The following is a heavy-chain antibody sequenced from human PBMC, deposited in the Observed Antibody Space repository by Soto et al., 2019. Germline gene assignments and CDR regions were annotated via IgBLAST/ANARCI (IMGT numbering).Heavy chain of an antibody. V-gene: IGHV3-9*01. CDR1: GFTFDDYA. Sequence: EVQLVESGGGLVQPGRSLRLTCVASGFTFDDYAMHWVRQAPGKGLEWASGISSNSGSIGYADSVKARFTISRDNAKNSLYLQINSLRTEDTALYYCVKDLFDYWGQGTLVAVSS. CDR2: ISSNSGSI. CDR3: VKDLFDY. J-gene: IGHJ4*02.